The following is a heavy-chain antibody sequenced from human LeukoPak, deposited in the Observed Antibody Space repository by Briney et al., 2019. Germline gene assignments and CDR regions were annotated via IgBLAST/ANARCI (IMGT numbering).Heavy chain of an antibody. D-gene: IGHD3-22*01. CDR3: ARDSHYYESSGYNQRDFDY. V-gene: IGHV1-3*01. CDR1: GGTFSSYA. J-gene: IGHJ4*02. CDR2: INAGNGNT. Sequence: GASVNVSCKVSGGTFSSYAKHWVRQVPGRRLEWMERINAGNGNTKYSQKFQDRVTITRDTSASTAYMELSSLRSEDTAVYYCARDSHYYESSGYNQRDFDYWGQGTLVTVSS.